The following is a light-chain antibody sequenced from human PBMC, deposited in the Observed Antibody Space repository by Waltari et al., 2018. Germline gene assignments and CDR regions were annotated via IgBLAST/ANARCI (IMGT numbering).Light chain of an antibody. J-gene: IGKJ3*01. CDR2: WAS. CDR3: QQYYGPPRT. CDR1: QNLLSRSNNKNY. Sequence: DIVMTQSPGSLAVSPGDRATINCRSSQNLLSRSNNKNYLAWYQRRPGQPPKLLIYWASTRESGVPDRFTGSGSGTDFTLTISSLQTEDVAVYYCQQYYGPPRTFGPGTKVEIK. V-gene: IGKV4-1*01.